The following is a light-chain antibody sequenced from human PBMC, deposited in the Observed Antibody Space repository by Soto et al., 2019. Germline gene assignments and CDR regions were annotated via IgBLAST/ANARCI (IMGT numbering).Light chain of an antibody. CDR2: GAS. V-gene: IGKV3-15*01. CDR3: QQYDQWWT. CDR1: QSIATN. Sequence: EIVMTQSPAPLSVSPGERATFSCWASQSIATNLAWFQLKPGQAPRLLIYGASIRATGIPARFSGSGSGTEFSLTISSLQSEDFGAYFCQQYDQWWTFGQGTKVDIK. J-gene: IGKJ1*01.